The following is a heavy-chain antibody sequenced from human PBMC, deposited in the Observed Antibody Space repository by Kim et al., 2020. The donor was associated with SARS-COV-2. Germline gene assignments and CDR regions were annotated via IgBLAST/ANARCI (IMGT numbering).Heavy chain of an antibody. V-gene: IGHV4-34*01. CDR2: INHSGST. Sequence: SETLSLTCAVYGGSFSGYYWTWICQPPGPGLERIGEINHSGSTNYYPSLKSRVTISVDTYKNTFSLTLSRVTAADAAVYYCARGRVLRVLEWSLCPYFDYWREGTLVTVSS. CDR3: ARGRVLRVLEWSLCPYFDY. J-gene: IGHJ4*02. CDR1: GGSFSGYY. D-gene: IGHD3-3*01.